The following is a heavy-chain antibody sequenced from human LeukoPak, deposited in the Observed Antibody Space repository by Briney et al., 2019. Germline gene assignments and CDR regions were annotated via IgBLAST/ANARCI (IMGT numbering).Heavy chain of an antibody. Sequence: SVNVSCKASGGTFSSYAISWVRQAPGQGLEWMGGIVPIFGTANYAQKFQGRVTITADESTSTAYMELSSLRSEDTAVYYCATGGDIVVVPVWGQGTLVTVSS. CDR1: GGTFSSYA. D-gene: IGHD2-2*01. V-gene: IGHV1-69*13. CDR3: ATGGDIVVVPV. CDR2: IVPIFGTA. J-gene: IGHJ4*02.